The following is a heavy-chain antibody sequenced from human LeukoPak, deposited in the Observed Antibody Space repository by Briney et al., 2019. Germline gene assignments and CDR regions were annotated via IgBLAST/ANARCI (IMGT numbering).Heavy chain of an antibody. D-gene: IGHD2-2*01. Sequence: ASVKVSCKASGYTFTSYGISWVRQAPGQGLEWMGWISAYNGNTNYAQKLQGRVTMTTDTSTSTAYMELRSPRSDDTAVYYCARDCSSTSCYGGEDYWGQGTLVTVSS. CDR3: ARDCSSTSCYGGEDY. CDR1: GYTFTSYG. V-gene: IGHV1-18*01. J-gene: IGHJ4*02. CDR2: ISAYNGNT.